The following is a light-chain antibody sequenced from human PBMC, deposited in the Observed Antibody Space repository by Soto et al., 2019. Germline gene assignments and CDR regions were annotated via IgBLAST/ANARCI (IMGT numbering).Light chain of an antibody. J-gene: IGKJ1*01. CDR2: AAS. CDR1: QSVTSNY. Sequence: EVVLTQSPGTVSLSPGERATLSCRASQSVTSNYLAWYQQKPGQAPRLLIYAASSRATGIPGRFSGRGSGTDFTLSISRLEPEDFAVYYCQQYGSSVTWTFGQGTKVEIK. CDR3: QQYGSSVTWT. V-gene: IGKV3-20*01.